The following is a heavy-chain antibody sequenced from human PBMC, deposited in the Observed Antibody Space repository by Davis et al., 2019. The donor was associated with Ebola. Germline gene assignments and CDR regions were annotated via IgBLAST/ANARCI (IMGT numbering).Heavy chain of an antibody. CDR2: IYYSGRT. CDR1: GGSISGYF. CDR3: ARLGCSSRSCYNFDY. J-gene: IGHJ4*02. Sequence: SETLSLTCSVSGGSISGYFWSWIRQPPGKGLEWIGFIYYSGRTKYNPSLESRVTISADTSKNQFSLKLNSVTAADTAVYFCARLGCSSRSCYNFDYWGQGTVVTVSS. D-gene: IGHD2-2*02. V-gene: IGHV4-59*01.